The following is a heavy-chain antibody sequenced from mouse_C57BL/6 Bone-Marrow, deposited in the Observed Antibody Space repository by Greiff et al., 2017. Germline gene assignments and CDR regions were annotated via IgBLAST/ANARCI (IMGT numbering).Heavy chain of an antibody. V-gene: IGHV1-69*01. CDR1: GYTFTSYW. CDR3: ARPIYDGYPWYFDV. J-gene: IGHJ1*03. CDR2: IDPSDSYT. D-gene: IGHD2-3*01. Sequence: VQLQQPGAELVMPGASVQLSCKASGYTFTSYWMNWVKQRPGQGLEWIGEIDPSDSYTNYNQKFKGKSTLTVDKSSSTAYMQLSSLTSEDSAVYYCARPIYDGYPWYFDVWGTGTTVTVSA.